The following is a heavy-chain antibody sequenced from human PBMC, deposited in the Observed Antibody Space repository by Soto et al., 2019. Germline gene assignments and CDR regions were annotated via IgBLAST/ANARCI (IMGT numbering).Heavy chain of an antibody. CDR3: VRQFLVVSPLDH. D-gene: IGHD3-10*01. V-gene: IGHV3-73*02. J-gene: IGHJ4*02. CDR2: IGRKAKNYAT. CDR1: GFIFSGSA. Sequence: EVHLVQSGGGLVQPGGSLKLSCAASGFIFSGSAMHWVRQASGKGLEWVGRIGRKAKNYATEYGASVEGRFTISRDDSKNTTFLFMCSLKSEDTAVYFCVRQFLVVSPLDHWGQGTLVTVAS.